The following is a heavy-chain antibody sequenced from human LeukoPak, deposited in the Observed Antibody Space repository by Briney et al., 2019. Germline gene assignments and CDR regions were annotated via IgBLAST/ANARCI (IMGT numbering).Heavy chain of an antibody. CDR2: IIPILGIA. V-gene: IGHV1-69*04. D-gene: IGHD2-15*01. Sequence: SVKVSCKASGGTFSSYAVSWVRQAPGQGLEWMGRIIPILGIANYAQKFQGRVTITADKSTSTAYMELSSLRSEDTAVYYCARDSDSGLDPWGQGTLVTVSS. CDR1: GGTFSSYA. CDR3: ARDSDSGLDP. J-gene: IGHJ5*02.